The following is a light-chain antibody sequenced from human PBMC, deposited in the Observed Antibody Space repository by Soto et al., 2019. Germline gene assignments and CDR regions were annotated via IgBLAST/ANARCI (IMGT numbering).Light chain of an antibody. J-gene: IGLJ2*01. CDR2: GNG. CDR3: SSYTTTSSVV. V-gene: IGLV1-40*01. CDR1: NSDIGTRNG. Sequence: QSVLTQPPSVSGAPGQRVTISCTGINSDIGTRNGVHWYQQLPGRAPKLLIYGNGNRPSGVPDRFSVSKSGASASLAITGLQAEDEADYYCSSYTTTSSVVFGGGTKLTVL.